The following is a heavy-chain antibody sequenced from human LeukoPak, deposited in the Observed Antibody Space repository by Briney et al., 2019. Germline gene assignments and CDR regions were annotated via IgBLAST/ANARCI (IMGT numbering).Heavy chain of an antibody. CDR2: ESNSGDNT. Sequence: GGSLRLSCVASGFTFTSYVMGWVRQAPGKGLELVSAESNSGDNTYYADSVKGRFTISRDNSKSTLYLQLNSLRAEDTAVYYCAKRGGNGEFDYWGQGTLVTVSS. D-gene: IGHD3-16*01. CDR1: GFTFTSYV. J-gene: IGHJ4*02. V-gene: IGHV3-23*01. CDR3: AKRGGNGEFDY.